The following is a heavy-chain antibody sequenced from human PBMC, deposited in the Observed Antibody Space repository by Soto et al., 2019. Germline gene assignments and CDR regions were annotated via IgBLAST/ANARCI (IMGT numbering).Heavy chain of an antibody. J-gene: IGHJ6*02. CDR3: ARGRGGKGDGMDV. V-gene: IGHV4-34*01. CDR2: INHSGST. CDR1: GGSFSGYY. Sequence: QVQLQQWGAGLLKPSETLSLTCAVYGGSFSGYYWSWIRQPPGKGLEWIGEINHSGSTNYNPSLTSRVTISVDTSKNQFSLKLSSVTAADTAVYYCARGRGGKGDGMDVWGQGTTVTVSS. D-gene: IGHD2-15*01.